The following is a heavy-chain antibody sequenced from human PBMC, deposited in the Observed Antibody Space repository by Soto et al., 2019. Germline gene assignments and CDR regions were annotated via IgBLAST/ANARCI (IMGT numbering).Heavy chain of an antibody. Sequence: GSLRLSCAASGFTFSNYAVHWVRQAPGKGLEWVAVISYDGNTKYYADSVKGRFTISRDNFKNTLYLQMNSLRAEDTAVYYCATVAADGTGIVYYYYGMDVWGQGTTVAVS. J-gene: IGHJ6*02. CDR3: ATVAADGTGIVYYYYGMDV. D-gene: IGHD6-13*01. V-gene: IGHV3-30-3*01. CDR1: GFTFSNYA. CDR2: ISYDGNTK.